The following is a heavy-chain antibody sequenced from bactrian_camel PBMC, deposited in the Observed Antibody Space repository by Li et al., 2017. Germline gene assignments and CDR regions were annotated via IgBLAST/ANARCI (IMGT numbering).Heavy chain of an antibody. CDR2: IRTGGGAD. CDR1: GLTYRSAC. Sequence: HVQLVESGGGSVQAGGSLRLSCVASGLTYRSACMGWFRQAPGKEREGVALIRTGGGADYYADSVNGRFTISHNYAKNSVDLQMNSLKPDDTAVYYCAATGQMLSVAGRRTQGTQVTVS. D-gene: IGHD1*01. V-gene: IGHV3S1*01. J-gene: IGHJ4*01.